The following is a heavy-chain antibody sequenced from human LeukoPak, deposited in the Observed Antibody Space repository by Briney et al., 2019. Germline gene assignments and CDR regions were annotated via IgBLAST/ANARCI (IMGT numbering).Heavy chain of an antibody. Sequence: PGRSLRLSCAASGFTFSSYAMHWVRQAPGKGLEWVAVISYDGSNKYYADSVKGRFTISRDNPKNTLYLQMNSLRAEDTAVYYCARAADTYYYYYYMDVWGKGTTVTVSS. D-gene: IGHD2-2*01. J-gene: IGHJ6*03. CDR2: ISYDGSNK. CDR1: GFTFSSYA. V-gene: IGHV3-30-3*01. CDR3: ARAADTYYYYYYMDV.